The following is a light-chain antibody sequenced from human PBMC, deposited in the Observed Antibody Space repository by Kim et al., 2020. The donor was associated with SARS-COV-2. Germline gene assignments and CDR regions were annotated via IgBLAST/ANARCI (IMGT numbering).Light chain of an antibody. CDR1: QSMSSY. CDR2: AAA. CDR3: QQSYSTPYT. J-gene: IGKJ2*01. Sequence: SASVGDRVTITCRASQSMSSYLNWYQQKPGKAPKLLIYAAASLQSGVPSRFSGSGSGTDFPLTISSLQPEDFATYYCQQSYSTPYTFGQGTKLEI. V-gene: IGKV1-39*01.